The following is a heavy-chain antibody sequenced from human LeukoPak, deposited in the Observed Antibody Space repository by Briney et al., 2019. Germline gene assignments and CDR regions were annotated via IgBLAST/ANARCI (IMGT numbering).Heavy chain of an antibody. CDR2: ISSSSSYI. J-gene: IGHJ3*02. V-gene: IGHV3-21*01. D-gene: IGHD3-3*01. Sequence: GSLRLSCAASGFTFSSYSMNWVRQAPGKGLEWVSSISSSSSYIYYADSVKGRFTISRDNAKNSLYLQMNSLRAEDTAVYYCARDYTYYDFWSGYYAMGAFDIWGQGTMVTVSS. CDR3: ARDYTYYDFWSGYYAMGAFDI. CDR1: GFTFSSYS.